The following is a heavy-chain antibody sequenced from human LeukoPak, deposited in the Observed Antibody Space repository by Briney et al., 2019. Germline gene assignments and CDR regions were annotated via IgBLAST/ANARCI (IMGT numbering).Heavy chain of an antibody. CDR2: INSDGSST. D-gene: IGHD3-10*01. V-gene: IGHV3-74*01. Sequence: QPGGSLRLSCAASGFTFSSYWMHWVRQAPGKGLVWVSRINSDGSSTSYADSVKGRFTISRDNAKNTLYLQMNSLRAEDTAVYYCARDRLMVRGVIITFYFDYWGQGTLVTVSS. CDR1: GFTFSSYW. J-gene: IGHJ4*02. CDR3: ARDRLMVRGVIITFYFDY.